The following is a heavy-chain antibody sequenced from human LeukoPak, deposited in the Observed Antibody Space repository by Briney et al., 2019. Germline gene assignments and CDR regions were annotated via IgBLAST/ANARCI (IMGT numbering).Heavy chain of an antibody. CDR3: AREYCDSTTCYKTIDY. D-gene: IGHD2-2*02. CDR2: ITSNGGSA. CDR1: GFTVSSNY. V-gene: IGHV3-64*01. J-gene: IGHJ4*02. Sequence: PGGSLRLSCAASGFTVSSNYMSWVRQAPGKGLEYVSAITSNGGSAYYANSVKGRFTISRDNSKNTLYLQMGSLRAEDMAVYYCAREYCDSTTCYKTIDYWGQGTLVTVSS.